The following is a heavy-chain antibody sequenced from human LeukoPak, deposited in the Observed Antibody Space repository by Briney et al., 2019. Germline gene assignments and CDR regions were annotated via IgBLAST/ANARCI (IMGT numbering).Heavy chain of an antibody. CDR3: ARGPVVVTVTDAFDI. CDR2: INHSGST. V-gene: IGHV4-34*01. Sequence: SETLSLTCAVYGGSFSGYYWSWIRQPPGKGLEWIGEINHSGSTNYNPSLKSRVTISVDASKNQFSLKLSSVTAADTAVYYCARGPVVVTVTDAFDIWGQGTMVTVSS. J-gene: IGHJ3*02. CDR1: GGSFSGYY. D-gene: IGHD2-21*02.